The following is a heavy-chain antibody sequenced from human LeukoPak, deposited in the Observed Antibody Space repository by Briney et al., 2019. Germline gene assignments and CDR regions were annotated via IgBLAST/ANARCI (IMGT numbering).Heavy chain of an antibody. CDR2: ISSSSSSI. CDR1: GFTFSSYS. V-gene: IGHV3-21*01. CDR3: AKGVEMATISLFDY. Sequence: GGSLRLSCAASGFTFSSYSINWVRQAPGKGLEWVSSISSSSSSIYYADSVKGRFTISRDNAKNSLYLQMNSLRAEDTAVYYCAKGVEMATISLFDYWGQGTLVTVSS. J-gene: IGHJ4*02. D-gene: IGHD5-24*01.